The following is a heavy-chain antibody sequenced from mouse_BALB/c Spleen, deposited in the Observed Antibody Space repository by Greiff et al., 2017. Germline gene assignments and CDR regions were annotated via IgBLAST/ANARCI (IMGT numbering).Heavy chain of an antibody. V-gene: IGHV14-3*02. CDR2: IDPANGNT. CDR3: ARGVLRLGAMDY. CDR1: GFNIKDTY. J-gene: IGHJ4*01. Sequence: EVKLMESGAELVKPGASVKLSCTASGFNIKDTYMHWVKQRPEQGLEWIGRIDPANGNTKYDPKFQGKATITADTSSNTAYLQLSSLTSEDTAVYYCARGVLRLGAMDYWGQGTSVTVSS. D-gene: IGHD1-2*01.